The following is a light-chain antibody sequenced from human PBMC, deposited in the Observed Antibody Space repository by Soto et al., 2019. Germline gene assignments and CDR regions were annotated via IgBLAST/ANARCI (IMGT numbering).Light chain of an antibody. CDR1: QSISSY. V-gene: IGKV1-39*01. Sequence: DIQMSQSPCSESASIGVRVTITFRASQSISSYLNWYQQKPGKAPKLLIYAASSLQSGVPSRFSGSGSGTDFTLTISRLEPEDFAVYYCQQYGSYTTFGQGTNVDIK. CDR3: QQYGSYTT. J-gene: IGKJ1*01. CDR2: AAS.